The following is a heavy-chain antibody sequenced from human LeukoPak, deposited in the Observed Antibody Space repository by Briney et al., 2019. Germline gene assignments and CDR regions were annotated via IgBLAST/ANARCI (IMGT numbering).Heavy chain of an antibody. V-gene: IGHV4-39*07. CDR2: IYYSGRT. CDR3: ARDGLLYDFWSGYYRGIFDY. Sequence: SETLSLTCTASGGSISSSSYYWGWIRQPPGKGLEWIGSIYYSGRTYYNPSLKSRVTISVDTSTNQFSLKLSSVTAAAAAVYYCARDGLLYDFWSGYYRGIFDYWGQGTLVTVSS. J-gene: IGHJ4*02. CDR1: GGSISSSSYY. D-gene: IGHD3-3*01.